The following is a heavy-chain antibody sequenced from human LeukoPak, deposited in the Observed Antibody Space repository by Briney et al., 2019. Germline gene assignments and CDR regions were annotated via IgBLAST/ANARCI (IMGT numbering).Heavy chain of an antibody. CDR2: IKQDGSKK. J-gene: IGHJ4*02. D-gene: IGHD5-24*01. V-gene: IGHV3-7*04. Sequence: GGSLRLSCAASGFTFSDYYMSWIRQAPGKGLEWVANIKQDGSKKSYVDSVKGRFTISRDNAKNSLYLQMNSLRAEDTAIYYCTRVGYIDEGIDYWGQGTLVTVSS. CDR3: TRVGYIDEGIDY. CDR1: GFTFSDYY.